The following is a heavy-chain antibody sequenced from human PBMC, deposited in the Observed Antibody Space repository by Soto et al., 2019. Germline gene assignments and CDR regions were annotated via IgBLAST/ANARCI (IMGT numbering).Heavy chain of an antibody. CDR3: ARDHRRLTGYSYYFDY. CDR2: ISSSSSYI. J-gene: IGHJ4*02. V-gene: IGHV3-21*01. CDR1: GFTFSSYS. Sequence: PGGSLRLSCAASGFTFSSYSMNWVRQAPGKGLEWVSSISSSSSYIYYADSVKGRFTISRDNAKNSLYLQMNSLRAEDTAVYYCARDHRRLTGYSYYFDYWGQGTLVTVSS. D-gene: IGHD3-9*01.